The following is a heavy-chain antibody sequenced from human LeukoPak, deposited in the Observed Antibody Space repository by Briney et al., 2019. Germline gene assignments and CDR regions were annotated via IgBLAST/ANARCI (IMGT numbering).Heavy chain of an antibody. J-gene: IGHJ5*02. CDR1: GYSFSSYW. V-gene: IGHV5-51*01. Sequence: GEPLKISCQGSGYSFSSYWIGWVRQMPGKAPEWMGVIYPGDSDTRYRPPFQGQVTMSADKSTNTAYLQWRSLRASDSAMYYCARQGHIVGGGWFDPWGQGTLVTVSS. CDR3: ARQGHIVGGGWFDP. D-gene: IGHD2-15*01. CDR2: IYPGDSDT.